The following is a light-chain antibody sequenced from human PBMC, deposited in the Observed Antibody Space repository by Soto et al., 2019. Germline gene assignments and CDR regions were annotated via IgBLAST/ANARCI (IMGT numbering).Light chain of an antibody. V-gene: IGKV2D-29*01. Sequence: DIVMTQTPLSLSVTPGQPASISCKSSQSLLNSGGKTYFYWYLQKPGQPPQLLIYEVFNRVSGVTDRVSGSGSGTDFTLNISRVEAEDVGFYYCLQTTQFPWTFGQGTKVDIK. J-gene: IGKJ1*01. CDR3: LQTTQFPWT. CDR2: EVF. CDR1: QSLLNSGGKTY.